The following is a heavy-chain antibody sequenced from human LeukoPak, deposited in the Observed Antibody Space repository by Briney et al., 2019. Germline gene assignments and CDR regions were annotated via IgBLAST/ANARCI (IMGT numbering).Heavy chain of an antibody. J-gene: IGHJ4*02. Sequence: PSETLSLTCTVSGGSISSYYWTWIRQSAGEGLEWIGRMYSSGSTNYNPSLKSRVTMSVDTSKNQVSLRLISVTAADAAVYYCARVSSGGRYDYWGQGTLVTVSS. D-gene: IGHD2-15*01. V-gene: IGHV4-4*07. CDR1: GGSISSYY. CDR3: ARVSSGGRYDY. CDR2: MYSSGST.